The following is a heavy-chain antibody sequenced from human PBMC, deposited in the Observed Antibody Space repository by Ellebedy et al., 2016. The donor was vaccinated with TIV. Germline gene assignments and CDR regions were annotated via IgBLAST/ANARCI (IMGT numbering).Heavy chain of an antibody. J-gene: IGHJ4*02. D-gene: IGHD4-17*01. V-gene: IGHV3-48*04. CDR3: ARMTTGR. Sequence: GESLKISCAASGFTFSSYSMNWVRQAPGKGLEWVSYISSSSSTIYYADSVKGRFTISRDNAKNSLYLQMNSLRAEDTAVYYCARMTTGRWGQGTLVTVSS. CDR1: GFTFSSYS. CDR2: ISSSSSTI.